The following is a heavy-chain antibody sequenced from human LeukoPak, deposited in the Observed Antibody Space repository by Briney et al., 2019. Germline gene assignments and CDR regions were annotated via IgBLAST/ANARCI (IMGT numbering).Heavy chain of an antibody. CDR2: ISAYNGNT. CDR1: GYTFTSYG. Sequence: ASVKVSCKASGYTFTSYGISWVRQAPGQGLEWMGWISAYNGNTNYAQKLQGRVTMTRNTSISTAYMELSSLRSEDAAVYYCARGWVRGNFDYWGQGTLVTVSS. CDR3: ARGWVRGNFDY. V-gene: IGHV1-18*01. J-gene: IGHJ4*02. D-gene: IGHD3-16*01.